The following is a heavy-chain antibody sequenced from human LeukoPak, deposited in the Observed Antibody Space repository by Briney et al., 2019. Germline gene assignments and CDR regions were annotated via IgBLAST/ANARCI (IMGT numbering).Heavy chain of an antibody. CDR2: IKEDGSEK. D-gene: IGHD3-10*01. CDR3: ARAGTSIRGIKVY. Sequence: PGGSLRLSCAASGFKFDDYWMNWVRQAPGKGLEWVANIKEDGSEKYYVDSVKGRFTISRDNVRSFLYLQMNSLRAEDTAVYYCARAGTSIRGIKVYWGQGTLVTVSS. CDR1: GFKFDDYW. J-gene: IGHJ4*02. V-gene: IGHV3-7*03.